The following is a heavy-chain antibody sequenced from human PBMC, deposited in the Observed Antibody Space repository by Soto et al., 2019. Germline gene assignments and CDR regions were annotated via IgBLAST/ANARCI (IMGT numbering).Heavy chain of an antibody. CDR3: AKELGVEYRSTHP. V-gene: IGHV3-30*18. CDR2: ISYDGSNK. D-gene: IGHD6-6*01. CDR1: GFTFSSYG. J-gene: IGHJ5*02. Sequence: GGSLRLSCAASGFTFSSYGMHWVRQAPGKGLEWVAVISYDGSNKYYADSVKGRFTISRDNSKNTLYLQMNSLRAEDTAVYYCAKELGVEYRSTHPCCPGTLLTGS.